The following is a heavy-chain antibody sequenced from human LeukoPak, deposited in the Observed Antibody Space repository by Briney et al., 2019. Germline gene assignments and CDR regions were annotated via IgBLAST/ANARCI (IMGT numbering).Heavy chain of an antibody. J-gene: IGHJ4*02. V-gene: IGHV1-2*02. CDR3: ARAGRDSSGYYSFDY. CDR1: GYTFTGYY. CDR2: INPNSGGT. D-gene: IGHD3-22*01. Sequence: ASVKVSCTASGYTFTGYYMHWVRQAPGQGLEWMGWINPNSGGTNYAQKSQGRVTMTRDTSISTAYMELSRLRSDDTAVYYCARAGRDSSGYYSFDYWGQGTLVTVSS.